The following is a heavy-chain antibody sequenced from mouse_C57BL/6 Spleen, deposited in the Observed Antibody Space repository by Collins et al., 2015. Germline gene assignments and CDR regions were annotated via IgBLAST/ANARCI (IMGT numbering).Heavy chain of an antibody. D-gene: IGHD1-1*01. Sequence: QSTWEGLEWIGRIAPGSGSTYYNEMFKGKATLTVDTSSSTAYIQLSSLSSEDSAVYFCARYYGSGGYFDYWGQGTTLTVSS. J-gene: IGHJ2*01. V-gene: IGHV1S41*01. CDR2: IAPGSGST. CDR3: ARYYGSGGYFDY.